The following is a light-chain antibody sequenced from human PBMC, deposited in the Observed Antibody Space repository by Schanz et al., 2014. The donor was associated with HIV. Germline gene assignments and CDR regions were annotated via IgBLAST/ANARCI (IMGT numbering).Light chain of an antibody. CDR2: EAS. Sequence: DIQMPPSPSTLSASVGDRVSIICRSSQSISSDLAWYQQKPGKAPYLLISEASTLETGVPSRFSGSGSGTHFTLTITSLQFDDFATYYCQQSYSATPYTFGQGTRLEIK. V-gene: IGKV1-39*01. CDR1: QSISSD. CDR3: QQSYSATPYT. J-gene: IGKJ2*01.